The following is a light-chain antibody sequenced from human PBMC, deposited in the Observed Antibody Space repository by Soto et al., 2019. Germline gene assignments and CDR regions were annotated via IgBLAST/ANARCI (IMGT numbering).Light chain of an antibody. Sequence: ESVLTQSPGTLSLSPGERATLSCRARQSVSTYLAWYQQKPGQAPRLLIHGASLRATGIPDRFSGSGSGTEFTLTISRLEPEDFAVYYCQQYGSSQTFGQGTKVEIK. V-gene: IGKV3-20*01. J-gene: IGKJ1*01. CDR2: GAS. CDR1: QSVSTY. CDR3: QQYGSSQT.